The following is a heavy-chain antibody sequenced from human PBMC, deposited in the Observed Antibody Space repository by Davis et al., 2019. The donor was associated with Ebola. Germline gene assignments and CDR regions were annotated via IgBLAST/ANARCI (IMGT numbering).Heavy chain of an antibody. CDR1: GFTFSSYG. J-gene: IGHJ4*02. D-gene: IGHD6-6*01. CDR2: ISYDGSNK. Sequence: PGGSLRLSCAASGFTFSSYGMHWVRQAPGKGLEWVAVISYDGSNKYYADSVKGRFTISRDNSKNTLYLQMNSLRAEDTAVYYCAKDLYSSSSEDYWGQGTLVTVSS. V-gene: IGHV3-30*18. CDR3: AKDLYSSSSEDY.